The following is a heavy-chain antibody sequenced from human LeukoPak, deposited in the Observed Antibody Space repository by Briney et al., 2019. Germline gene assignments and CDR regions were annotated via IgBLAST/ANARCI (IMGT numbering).Heavy chain of an antibody. Sequence: SVKVSCKASGGTFSSYAISWVGQAPGQGLEWMGGSIPIFGTANYAQNSQGRVTITADEPTSTAYMELSSLRSEDPAVYYCAIDPGDYDFWSAEPLNWFDPWGQGTLVTVSS. CDR2: SIPIFGTA. CDR1: GGTFSSYA. J-gene: IGHJ5*02. V-gene: IGHV1-69*01. CDR3: AIDPGDYDFWSAEPLNWFDP. D-gene: IGHD3-3*01.